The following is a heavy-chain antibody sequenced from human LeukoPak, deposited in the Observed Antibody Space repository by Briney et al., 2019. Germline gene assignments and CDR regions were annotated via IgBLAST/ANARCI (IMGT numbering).Heavy chain of an antibody. D-gene: IGHD2-8*01. J-gene: IGHJ6*03. Sequence: SGTLSLTCTVSGGSISSYYWSWIRQPPGKGLEWIGYIYYSGSTNYNPSLKSRVTISVDTSKNQFSLKLSSVTAADTAVYYCARDLGYCTNGVCVKYMDVWGKGTTVTVSS. V-gene: IGHV4-59*01. CDR1: GGSISSYY. CDR2: IYYSGST. CDR3: ARDLGYCTNGVCVKYMDV.